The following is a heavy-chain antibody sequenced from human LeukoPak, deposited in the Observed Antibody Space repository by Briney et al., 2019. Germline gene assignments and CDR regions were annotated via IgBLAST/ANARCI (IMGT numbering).Heavy chain of an antibody. Sequence: GASVTVSFTSSVYTFTIYGISWVRQAPGQGREWMGWISAYNGNTNYAQKLQGRVTMTTDTSTSTAYMELRSLRSDDTAVYYCARYPPDAFDIWGQGTMVTVSS. CDR3: ARYPPDAFDI. V-gene: IGHV1-18*01. CDR1: VYTFTIYG. CDR2: ISAYNGNT. J-gene: IGHJ3*02.